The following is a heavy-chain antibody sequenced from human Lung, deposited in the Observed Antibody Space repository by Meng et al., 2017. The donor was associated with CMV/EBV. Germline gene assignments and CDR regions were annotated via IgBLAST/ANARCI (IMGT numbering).Heavy chain of an antibody. J-gene: IGHJ4*02. D-gene: IGHD6-13*01. V-gene: IGHV1-46*01. CDR1: GYTLTNYY. Sequence: ASXXVSXKASGYTLTNYYIHWVRQAPGQGLEWMGIINPSDNTTIYAQKFQGRVTMTRDTSTSTVYMGLSSLRSDDTALYYCARDLGYSSSWYFQYYFDCWXQGTLVTVSS. CDR3: ARDLGYSSSWYFQYYFDC. CDR2: INPSDNTT.